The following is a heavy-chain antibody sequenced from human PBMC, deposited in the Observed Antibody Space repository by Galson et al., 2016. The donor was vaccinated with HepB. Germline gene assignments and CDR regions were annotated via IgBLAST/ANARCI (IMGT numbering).Heavy chain of an antibody. J-gene: IGHJ4*02. V-gene: IGHV6-1*01. CDR1: GDSVYNNGAA. CDR3: TRWRSGSCDS. Sequence: CAISGDSVYNNGAAWVWIRQSPSRGLEWLGRTFYRSTWENHYAGSVKNRITISPDTSRNQFSLHPNSVTPEDTAVYYCTRWRSGSCDSWGQGTLVTVSS. CDR2: TFYRSTWEN. D-gene: IGHD1-26*01.